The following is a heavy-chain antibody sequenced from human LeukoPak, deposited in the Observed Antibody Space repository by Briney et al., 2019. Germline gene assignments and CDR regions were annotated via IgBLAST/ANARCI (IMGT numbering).Heavy chain of an antibody. CDR1: GFAFINYA. Sequence: GRSLRLSCAASGFAFINYAMSWVRQAPRKGLEWVSVISGNGGTTYYADSVKGRFSISRDNSKNTLILQMNSLRAEDTAVYYCAKGTFYYDSSGYYYGPTYDNWGQGTLVTVSA. CDR3: AKGTFYYDSSGYYYGPTYDN. D-gene: IGHD3-22*01. V-gene: IGHV3-23*01. J-gene: IGHJ4*02. CDR2: ISGNGGTT.